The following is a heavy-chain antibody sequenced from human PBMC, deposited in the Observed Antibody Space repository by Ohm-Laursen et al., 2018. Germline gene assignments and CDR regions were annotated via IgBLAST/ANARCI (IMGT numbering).Heavy chain of an antibody. CDR3: ARHTVKWFGDDRYYYYGMDV. D-gene: IGHD3-10*01. CDR1: GYGFTSYW. J-gene: IGHJ6*02. V-gene: IGHV5-51*01. CDR2: IYPGDSDT. Sequence: GESLRISCKGSGYGFTSYWIGWVRQMPGKGLEWMGIIYPGDSDTRYSPSFQGQVTISADKSISTAYLHWSSLKASDTAIYYCARHTVKWFGDDRYYYYGMDVWGQGTTVTVSS.